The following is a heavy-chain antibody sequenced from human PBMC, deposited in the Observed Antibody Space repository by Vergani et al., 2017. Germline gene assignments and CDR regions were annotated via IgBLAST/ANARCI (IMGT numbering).Heavy chain of an antibody. Sequence: EVELVQSGPERRKPGESLKIPCKGSEYSFGNYWIGWVRQMPGKGLEWMGIIYPADSDTRYSPSFQGQVTISADKSISTAFLQWDSLKASDTALYYCARHTTYTDSWGQGTLVTVSS. CDR2: IYPADSDT. D-gene: IGHD1-1*01. CDR1: EYSFGNYW. J-gene: IGHJ4*02. V-gene: IGHV5-51*01. CDR3: ARHTTYTDS.